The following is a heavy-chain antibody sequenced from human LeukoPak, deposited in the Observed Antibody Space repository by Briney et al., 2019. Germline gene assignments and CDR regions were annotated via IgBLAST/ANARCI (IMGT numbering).Heavy chain of an antibody. D-gene: IGHD3-10*02. CDR3: AELGITMIGGV. Sequence: PGGSLRLSCAASGFTFSSYNMNWVRQAPGKGLEWVSSITSSSSYIYYADSVKGRFTISRDNAKNSLYLQMNSLRAEDTAVYYCAELGITMIGGVWGKGTTVTISS. CDR2: ITSSSSYI. V-gene: IGHV3-21*01. J-gene: IGHJ6*04. CDR1: GFTFSSYN.